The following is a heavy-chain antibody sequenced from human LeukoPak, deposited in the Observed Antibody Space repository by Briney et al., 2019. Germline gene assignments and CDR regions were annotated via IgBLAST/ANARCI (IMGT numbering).Heavy chain of an antibody. CDR2: IYSGGST. Sequence: GGSLRLSCAASGFTVSSNYMSWVRQAPGKGLEWVSVIYSGGSTYYADSVKGRFTISRDNSKNTLYLQMNSLRAEDTAVYYCARGWDSSSWSFDYWGQGTLVTVYS. D-gene: IGHD6-13*01. J-gene: IGHJ4*02. CDR1: GFTVSSNY. CDR3: ARGWDSSSWSFDY. V-gene: IGHV3-53*01.